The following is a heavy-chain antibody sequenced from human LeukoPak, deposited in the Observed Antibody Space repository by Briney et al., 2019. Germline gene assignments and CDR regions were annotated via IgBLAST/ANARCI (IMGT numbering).Heavy chain of an antibody. CDR1: GFTFSSYV. D-gene: IGHD3-22*01. V-gene: IGHV3-30*04. CDR3: ARVASSGYYGGRAFDI. Sequence: GGSLRLSCAASGFTFSSYVMHWVRQAPGKGLEWVAIISYDGSNEFYADSVKGRFTISRDNAKNSLYLQMNSLRAEDTAVYYCARVASSGYYGGRAFDIWGQGTMVTVSS. J-gene: IGHJ3*02. CDR2: ISYDGSNE.